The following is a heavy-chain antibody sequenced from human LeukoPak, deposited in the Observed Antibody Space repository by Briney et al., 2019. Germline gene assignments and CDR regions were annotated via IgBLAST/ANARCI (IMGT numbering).Heavy chain of an antibody. CDR3: ARDEGPYGPVDY. J-gene: IGHJ4*02. CDR2: IYYSGST. D-gene: IGHD4-17*01. CDR1: GGSISSYY. V-gene: IGHV4-59*01. Sequence: SETLSLTCTVSGGSISSYYWSWIRLPPGKGLEWIGYIYYSGSTNYNPSLKSRVTISVDTSKNQFSLKLSSVTAADTAVYYCARDEGPYGPVDYWGQGTLVTVSS.